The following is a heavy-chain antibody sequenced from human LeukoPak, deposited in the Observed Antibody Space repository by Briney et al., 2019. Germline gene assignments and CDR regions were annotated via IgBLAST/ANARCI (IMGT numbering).Heavy chain of an antibody. J-gene: IGHJ6*02. Sequence: PGGSLRLSRAASGFTFSSYAMHWVRQAPGKGLEWVAVISYDGSNKYYADSVKGRFTISRDNSKNTLYLQMNSLRAEDTAVYYCARENDYGDSSYYYGMDVWGQGTTVTVSS. D-gene: IGHD4-17*01. CDR3: ARENDYGDSSYYYGMDV. CDR1: GFTFSSYA. CDR2: ISYDGSNK. V-gene: IGHV3-30*04.